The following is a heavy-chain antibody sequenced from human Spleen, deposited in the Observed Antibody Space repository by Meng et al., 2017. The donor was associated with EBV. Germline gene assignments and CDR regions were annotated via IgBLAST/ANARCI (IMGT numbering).Heavy chain of an antibody. Sequence: QVRLVQSGAEVKKPGSSVKVSCKASGGTFSNHAINWVRQASGQGLEWMGGIVPVFDSANYAQNFQDRVTITADESTSTTYMELSSLRSEDTAVYYCASIDSGDYGYFQHWGQGTLVTVSS. CDR1: GGTFSNHA. D-gene: IGHD4-17*01. CDR3: ASIDSGDYGYFQH. J-gene: IGHJ1*01. CDR2: IVPVFDSA. V-gene: IGHV1-69*01.